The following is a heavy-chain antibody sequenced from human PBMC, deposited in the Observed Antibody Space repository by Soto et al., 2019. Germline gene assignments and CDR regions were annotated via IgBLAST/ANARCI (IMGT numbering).Heavy chain of an antibody. CDR1: GYTFANHY. V-gene: IGHV1-46*01. D-gene: IGHD6-13*01. Sequence: QVQLVQSGPEVKKPGASVTVSCKTSGYTFANHYIHWVRQAPGQGLEWLAIINPLGGSTNYAQKFRGRVTLASDTSTSTVYMQLSSLRSDDTAVYYCARELAAAGLWGQGTLVTVSS. CDR2: INPLGGST. J-gene: IGHJ4*02. CDR3: ARELAAAGL.